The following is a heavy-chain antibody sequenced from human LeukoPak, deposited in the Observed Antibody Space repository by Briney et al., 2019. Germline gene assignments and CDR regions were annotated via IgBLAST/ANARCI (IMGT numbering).Heavy chain of an antibody. CDR2: ISYHSSQT. CDR3: ASRYCTNTNCNDAFDM. D-gene: IGHD2-8*01. CDR1: GFSFISYG. J-gene: IGHJ3*02. Sequence: GGSLRLSCAASGFSFISYGMHWVRQAPGKGPEWVAGISYHSSQTYYADSVRGRFTISRDNSKNTLFLQMNSLRPEDTGVYYCASRYCTNTNCNDAFDMWGQGTMVTVSS. V-gene: IGHV3-30*03.